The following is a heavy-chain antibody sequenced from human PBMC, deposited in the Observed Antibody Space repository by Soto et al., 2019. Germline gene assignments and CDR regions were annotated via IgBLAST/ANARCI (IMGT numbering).Heavy chain of an antibody. Sequence: GGSLRLSCAASGFTFSSYAMTWVRQAPGKGLEWVSSLSGSGSNTFYADSVKGRFTISRDNSKNTLSLQMNSLTAEDTAVYYCAKGGPKGAGVSSAARFDYWGQGTLVTVSS. V-gene: IGHV3-23*01. J-gene: IGHJ4*02. D-gene: IGHD6-6*01. CDR3: AKGGPKGAGVSSAARFDY. CDR2: LSGSGSNT. CDR1: GFTFSSYA.